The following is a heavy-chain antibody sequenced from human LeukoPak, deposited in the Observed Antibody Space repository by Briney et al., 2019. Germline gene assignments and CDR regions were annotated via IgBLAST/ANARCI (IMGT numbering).Heavy chain of an antibody. CDR3: ARGDLDGSNGAFDI. CDR2: IIPIFGTA. CDR1: GGTFSSYA. D-gene: IGHD1-26*01. Sequence: GASVKVSCKASGGTFSSYAISWVRQAPGQGLEWMGGIIPIFGTANYAQKFQGRVTITTDESTSTAYMELSSLRSEDTAVYYCARGDLDGSNGAFDIWGQGTMVTVSS. V-gene: IGHV1-69*05. J-gene: IGHJ3*02.